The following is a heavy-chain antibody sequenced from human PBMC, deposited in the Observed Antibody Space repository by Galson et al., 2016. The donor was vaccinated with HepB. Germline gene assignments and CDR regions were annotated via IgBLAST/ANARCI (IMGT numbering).Heavy chain of an antibody. Sequence: SLRLSCAASGSTFSRYGIHWVRQPQGKGLEWVAVISYDGSYKFYVDSVKGRFTISRDNSENTVYLQMNSLRAEDTAVYYCARHNTMRTVTWGQDYWGQGTLVSVSS. CDR1: GSTFSRYG. CDR2: ISYDGSYK. V-gene: IGHV3-30*03. D-gene: IGHD4-17*01. J-gene: IGHJ4*02. CDR3: ARHNTMRTVTWGQDY.